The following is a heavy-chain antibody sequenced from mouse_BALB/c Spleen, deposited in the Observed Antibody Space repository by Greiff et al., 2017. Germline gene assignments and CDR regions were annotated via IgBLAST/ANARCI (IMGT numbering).Heavy chain of an antibody. CDR2: ISYDGSN. CDR1: GYSITSGYY. V-gene: IGHV3-6*02. J-gene: IGHJ1*01. D-gene: IGHD2-3*01. Sequence: DVKLQESGPGLVKPSQSLSLTCSVTGYSITSGYYWNWIRQFPGNKLEWMGYISYDGSNNYNPSLKNRISITRDTSKNQFFLKLNSVTTEDTATYYCARLYDGYYVDWYFDVWGAGTTVTVSS. CDR3: ARLYDGYYVDWYFDV.